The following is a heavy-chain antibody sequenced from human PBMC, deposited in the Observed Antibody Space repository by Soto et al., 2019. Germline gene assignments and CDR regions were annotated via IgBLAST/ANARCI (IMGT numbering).Heavy chain of an antibody. J-gene: IGHJ4*02. Sequence: QVQLMQSGAEVKKPGASVKVSCKASGDTFTDYYIHWVRQAPGQGLEWMGTVNPSGGHTTYAQHFRGRVTMTRDTSTSTRYMDLTSLTSDDTAVYYCARGGHVVVVTAALDYGGQGTLVTVSS. V-gene: IGHV1-46*01. CDR3: ARGGHVVVVTAALDY. D-gene: IGHD2-21*02. CDR2: VNPSGGHT. CDR1: GDTFTDYY.